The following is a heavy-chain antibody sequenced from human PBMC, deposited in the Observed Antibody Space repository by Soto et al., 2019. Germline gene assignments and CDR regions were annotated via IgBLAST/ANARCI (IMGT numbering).Heavy chain of an antibody. J-gene: IGHJ5*02. CDR2: IYSSGNT. V-gene: IGHV4-4*07. D-gene: IGHD3-3*01. Sequence: SETLSLTCSVSGGTISGYYWTWIRQPAGKGLEWIGRIYSSGNTKYNPSLQSRVTMSLDTSNNQFSLRLTSVTAADTAVYYCARGQRFSDWFDPWGQGTLVTVYS. CDR1: GGTISGYY. CDR3: ARGQRFSDWFDP.